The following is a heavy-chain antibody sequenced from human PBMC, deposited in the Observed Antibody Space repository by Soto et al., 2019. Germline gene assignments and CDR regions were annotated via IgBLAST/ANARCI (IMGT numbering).Heavy chain of an antibody. Sequence: SETLSLTCTVSGGSIYTYYWNWIRQSPGKGLEWIGYISDGGSTNYNPSLKSRVTISVDTSKNQFSLKLSSVTAADTAVYYCARASAPGGSNCFDTWGQGTLVTVSS. D-gene: IGHD2-15*01. CDR2: ISDGGST. CDR3: ARASAPGGSNCFDT. J-gene: IGHJ5*02. CDR1: GGSIYTYY. V-gene: IGHV4-59*01.